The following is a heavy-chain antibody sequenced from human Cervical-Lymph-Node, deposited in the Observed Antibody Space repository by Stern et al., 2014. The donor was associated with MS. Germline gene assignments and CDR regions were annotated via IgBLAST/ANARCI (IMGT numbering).Heavy chain of an antibody. V-gene: IGHV5-51*03. Sequence: VQLVQSGAEVKKPGASLRISCEASGYRFTSNWIGWVRQMPGKGLEWMGIIYPGDSETRYSPSFQGQVTILVDKSNTTAYLEWSSLKASDTAIYYCARRGNGYMGIDYWGQGTLVTVSS. CDR1: GYRFTSNW. D-gene: IGHD5-24*01. J-gene: IGHJ4*02. CDR2: IYPGDSET. CDR3: ARRGNGYMGIDY.